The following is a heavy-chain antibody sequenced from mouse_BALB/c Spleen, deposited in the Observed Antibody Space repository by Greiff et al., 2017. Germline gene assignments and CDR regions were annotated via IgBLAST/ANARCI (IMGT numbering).Heavy chain of an antibody. V-gene: IGHV5-17*02. D-gene: IGHD2-1*01. Sequence: EVKLVESGGGLVQPGGSRKLSCAASGFTFSSFGMHWVRQAPEKGLEWVAYISSGSSTIYYADTVKGRFTISRDNPKNTLFLQMTSLRSEDTAMYYCAREGGYYGNRRWAMDYWGQGTSVTVSS. CDR3: AREGGYYGNRRWAMDY. CDR2: ISSGSSTI. CDR1: GFTFSSFG. J-gene: IGHJ4*01.